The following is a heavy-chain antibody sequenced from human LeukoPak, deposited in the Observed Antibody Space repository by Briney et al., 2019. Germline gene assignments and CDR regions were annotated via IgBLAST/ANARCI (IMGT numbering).Heavy chain of an antibody. CDR3: ANLFNTPRSNYYIDV. J-gene: IGHJ6*03. CDR2: ISGSGGST. CDR1: GFTFSSYA. Sequence: GGSLRLSCAASGFTFSSYAMSWVRQAPGKGLEWVSAISGSGGSTYYADSVKGRFTISRDNSKSTLYLQMNSLRAEDTAVYYCANLFNTPRSNYYIDVWGKGTTVTVSS. D-gene: IGHD2-2*02. V-gene: IGHV3-23*01.